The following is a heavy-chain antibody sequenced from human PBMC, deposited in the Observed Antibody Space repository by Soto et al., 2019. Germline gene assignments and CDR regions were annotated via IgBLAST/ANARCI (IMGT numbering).Heavy chain of an antibody. D-gene: IGHD4-4*01. Sequence: ASVKVSCKASGYTFTSYAMHWVRQAPGQRLEWMGWINAGNGNTKYSQKFQGRVTITRDTSASTAYMELSSLRSEDTAVYYCARDPTVTNRYYYYYGMDVWGQGTTVTVSS. CDR3: ARDPTVTNRYYYYYGMDV. V-gene: IGHV1-3*01. J-gene: IGHJ6*02. CDR2: INAGNGNT. CDR1: GYTFTSYA.